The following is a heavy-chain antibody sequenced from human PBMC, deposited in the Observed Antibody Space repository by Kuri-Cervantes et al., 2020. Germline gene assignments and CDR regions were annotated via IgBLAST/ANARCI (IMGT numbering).Heavy chain of an antibody. Sequence: GESLKISCAASGFTVSSNYMSWVRQAPGKGLEWVSVIYSGGSTYYADSVKGRFTISRDNSKNTLYLQMNSLRAEGTAVYYCARVGNYYYYGMDVWGQGTTVTVSS. J-gene: IGHJ6*02. CDR1: GFTVSSNY. D-gene: IGHD3-10*01. CDR3: ARVGNYYYYGMDV. V-gene: IGHV3-53*01. CDR2: IYSGGST.